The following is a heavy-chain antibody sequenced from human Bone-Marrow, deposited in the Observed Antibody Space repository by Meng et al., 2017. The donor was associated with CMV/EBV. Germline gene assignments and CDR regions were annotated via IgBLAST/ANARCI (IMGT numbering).Heavy chain of an antibody. D-gene: IGHD6-19*01. CDR2: ISAYNGNT. CDR3: AAGPFGAVAGNFDY. J-gene: IGHJ4*02. CDR1: GYTVTSYG. Sequence: ASVKASYKVSGYTVTSYGISWVRQAPGQGLEWMGWISAYNGNTNYAQKLQGRVTMTTDTSTSTAYMELRSLRSDDTAVYYCAAGPFGAVAGNFDYWCQGTLVTFSS. V-gene: IGHV1-18*01.